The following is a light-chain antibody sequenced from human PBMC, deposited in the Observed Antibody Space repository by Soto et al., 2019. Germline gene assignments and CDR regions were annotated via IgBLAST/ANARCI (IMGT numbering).Light chain of an antibody. V-gene: IGKV1-27*01. Sequence: DIQMTQSPTSLSASVGDRVTITCRASQGIRNYVAWYQKIPGKAPKLLIYAASTLQSGVPSRFSGSGSGTDFTLTIHGLQPEDVATYSCQKYSSVPVFGPGTKVEIK. CDR2: AAS. CDR3: QKYSSVPV. CDR1: QGIRNY. J-gene: IGKJ3*01.